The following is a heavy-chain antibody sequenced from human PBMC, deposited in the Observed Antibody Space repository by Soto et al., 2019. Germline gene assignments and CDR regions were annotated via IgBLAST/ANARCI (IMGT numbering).Heavy chain of an antibody. CDR2: ISGSGGRT. D-gene: IGHD2-21*01. J-gene: IGHJ4*02. CDR1: GFTFSNYG. Sequence: EVQLLECGGGLIQPGGSLRLSCEASGFTFSNYGMTWVRLAPGKGLEWVSTISGSGGRTFYADPVKGRFTISRDNSKNTRYLQMKSLRAEVTAVYYCAKEMIASTLADFLDYWGQGTLVTVSS. CDR3: AKEMIASTLADFLDY. V-gene: IGHV3-23*01.